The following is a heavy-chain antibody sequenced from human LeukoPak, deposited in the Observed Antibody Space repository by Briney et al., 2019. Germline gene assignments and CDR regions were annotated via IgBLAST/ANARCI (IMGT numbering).Heavy chain of an antibody. Sequence: GGSLRLSCAASGFTFSSYGMHWVRQAPGKGLEWVAVIWYDGSNKYYADSVKGRFTISRDNSKNTLYLQMNSLRAEDTAVYYCAKGDCSGGSCYDPSFDYWGQGTLVTVSS. J-gene: IGHJ4*02. V-gene: IGHV3-33*06. CDR3: AKGDCSGGSCYDPSFDY. D-gene: IGHD2-15*01. CDR2: IWYDGSNK. CDR1: GFTFSSYG.